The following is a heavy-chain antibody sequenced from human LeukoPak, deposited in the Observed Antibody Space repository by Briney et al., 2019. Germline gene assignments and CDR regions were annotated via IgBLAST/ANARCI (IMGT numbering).Heavy chain of an antibody. D-gene: IGHD2-2*01. CDR1: GGSITNTNY. Sequence: SGTLSLTCSVSGGSITNTNYWTWVRQPPGKGLEWIGEVNLQGSTNYNPSHMGRAVIPVDTSENHISIQLTSVTAADTAGYYCAREGGPYRPLDYSGQRTLVTVSS. V-gene: IGHV4-4*02. J-gene: IGHJ4*02. CDR3: AREGGPYRPLDY. CDR2: VNLQGST.